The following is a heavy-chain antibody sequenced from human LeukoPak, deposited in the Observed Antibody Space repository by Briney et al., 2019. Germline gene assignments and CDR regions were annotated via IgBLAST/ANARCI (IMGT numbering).Heavy chain of an antibody. CDR2: IKQDGSEK. Sequence: QPGGSLRLSCAASGFTFSSYWMSWVRQAPGKGLEWVANIKQDGSEKYYVDSVKGRFTISRDNAKNSLYLQMNSLRAEDTAVYYCAREAPEEEYSDYDWGDNFDYWGQGTLVTVSS. CDR3: AREAPEEEYSDYDWGDNFDY. D-gene: IGHD5-12*01. J-gene: IGHJ4*02. V-gene: IGHV3-7*01. CDR1: GFTFSSYW.